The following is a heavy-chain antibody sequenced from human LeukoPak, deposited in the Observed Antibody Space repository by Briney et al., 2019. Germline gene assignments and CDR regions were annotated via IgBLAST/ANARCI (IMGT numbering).Heavy chain of an antibody. J-gene: IGHJ5*02. CDR3: AIIPRGYFNWFDP. CDR2: IIPIFGTA. V-gene: IGHV1-69*05. Sequence: SVKVSCKASGGTFSSYAISWVRQAPGQGLEWMGRIIPIFGTANYAQKFQGRVTITTDESTSTAYMELSSLRSEGTAVYYCAIIPRGYFNWFDPWGQGPLVTVSS. CDR1: GGTFSSYA. D-gene: IGHD6-25*01.